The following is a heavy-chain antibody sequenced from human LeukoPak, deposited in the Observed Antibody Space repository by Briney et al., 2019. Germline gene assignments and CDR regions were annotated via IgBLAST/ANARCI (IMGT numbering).Heavy chain of an antibody. CDR1: GFTFSNYV. CDR3: VKGAAAAATYHFDY. Sequence: GGSLRLSCAASGFTFSNYVMHWVRQAPGKGLEYVSAMNTNGGSTYYANSVKGRFTISRDNAKTSLYLQMNSLRPEDTALYYCVKGAAAAATYHFDYWGQGTLVTISS. J-gene: IGHJ4*02. D-gene: IGHD6-13*01. V-gene: IGHV3-64*01. CDR2: MNTNGGST.